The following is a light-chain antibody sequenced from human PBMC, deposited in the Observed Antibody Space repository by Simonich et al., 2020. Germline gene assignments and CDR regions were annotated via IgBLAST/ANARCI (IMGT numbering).Light chain of an antibody. V-gene: IGKV3-11*01. CDR3: QQRSNWPPIT. CDR1: QSVRSY. J-gene: IGKJ5*01. Sequence: EIVLTQSPATLSLSPGERAPPSCWASQSVRSYLAWYQQKPGQAPRLLIYAASNGATGIPARFSCSGSGTDFTLTISSLEPEDFAVYYCQQRSNWPPITFGQGTRLEIK. CDR2: AAS.